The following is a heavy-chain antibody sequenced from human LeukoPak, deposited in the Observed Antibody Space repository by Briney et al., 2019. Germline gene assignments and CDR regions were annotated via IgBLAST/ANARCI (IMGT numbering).Heavy chain of an antibody. CDR3: ARMSNYYDSSGDDWFDP. CDR1: GYTFTSYG. V-gene: IGHV1-18*01. Sequence: ASVKVFCKASGYTFTSYGISWVRQAPGQGLEWMGWISAYNGNTNYAQKLQGRVTMTTDTSTSTAYMELRSLRSDDTAVDYCARMSNYYDSSGDDWFDPWGQGTLVTVSS. CDR2: ISAYNGNT. D-gene: IGHD3-22*01. J-gene: IGHJ5*02.